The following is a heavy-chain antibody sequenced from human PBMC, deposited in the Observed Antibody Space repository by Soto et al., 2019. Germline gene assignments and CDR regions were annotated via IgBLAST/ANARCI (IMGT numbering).Heavy chain of an antibody. CDR2: IIRIFGTP. D-gene: IGHD3-10*01. Sequence: QVHLVQSGAEVKKPGSSVKVSCKASGGTFSRTAISWVRQAPGQGLEWMGGIIRIFGTPTYAQKFQGRITITAAESTTTVYMELRSLRSEDTAVYYCARDKGTFDPWGQGTPVTVSS. CDR1: GGTFSRTA. V-gene: IGHV1-69*12. J-gene: IGHJ5*02. CDR3: ARDKGTFDP.